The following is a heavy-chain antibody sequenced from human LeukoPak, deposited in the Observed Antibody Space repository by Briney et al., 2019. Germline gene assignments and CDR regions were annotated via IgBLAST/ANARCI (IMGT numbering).Heavy chain of an antibody. V-gene: IGHV1-46*01. CDR2: INPSGGST. Sequence: GASVKVSFKASGYTFTSYYTHWVRQAPGQGLEWMGIINPSGGSTSYAQKFQGRVTMTRDTSTSTVYMELSSLRSEDTAVYYCARAAGYGGYYYGMDVWGKGTTVTVSS. D-gene: IGHD4-23*01. J-gene: IGHJ6*04. CDR1: GYTFTSYY. CDR3: ARAAGYGGYYYGMDV.